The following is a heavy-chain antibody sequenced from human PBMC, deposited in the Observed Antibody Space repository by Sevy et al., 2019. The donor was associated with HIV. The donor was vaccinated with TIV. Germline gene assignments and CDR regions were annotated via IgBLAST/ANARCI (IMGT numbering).Heavy chain of an antibody. J-gene: IGHJ4*02. CDR1: GXXFDDXX. CDR3: XKGXXXDXSAYAXXXYFXX. Sequence: GGSLRLSCAAXGXXFDDXXMHWVRQAPGKGLEWVSSINWNSRRIDYANSVKGRFTISRDNAENSLYLQMNSLRVEDXALYYCXKGXXXDXSAYAXXXYFXXXXQGTLVTVSS. D-gene: IGHD3-22*01. CDR2: INWNSRRI. V-gene: IGHV3-9*01.